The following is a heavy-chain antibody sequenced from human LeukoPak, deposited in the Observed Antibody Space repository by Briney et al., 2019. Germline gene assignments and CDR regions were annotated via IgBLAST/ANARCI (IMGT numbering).Heavy chain of an antibody. CDR1: GGSISSSSYY. CDR3: AIPSRRYGSGSYWFDY. V-gene: IGHV4-39*07. J-gene: IGHJ4*02. D-gene: IGHD3-10*01. CDR2: IYYSGST. Sequence: SETLSLTCTVSGGSISSSSYYWGWIRQPPGKGLEWIGSIYYSGSTYYNPSLKSRVTISVDTSKNQFSLKLSSVTAADTAVYYCAIPSRRYGSGSYWFDYWGQGTLVTVSS.